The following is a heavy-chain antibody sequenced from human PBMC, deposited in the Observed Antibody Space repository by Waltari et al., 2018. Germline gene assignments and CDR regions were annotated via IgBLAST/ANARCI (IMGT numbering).Heavy chain of an antibody. V-gene: IGHV1-2*02. Sequence: QVQLVQSGAEVQKPGASVKVSCTASGYTFTGYYMPWVRQAPGQGLEWMGWINPNSGGTNYAQKFQGRVTMTRDTSISTAYMELSRLRSDDTAVYYCAREGYSSELFTNWFDPWGQGTLVTVSS. CDR2: INPNSGGT. CDR1: GYTFTGYY. J-gene: IGHJ5*02. D-gene: IGHD6-25*01. CDR3: AREGYSSELFTNWFDP.